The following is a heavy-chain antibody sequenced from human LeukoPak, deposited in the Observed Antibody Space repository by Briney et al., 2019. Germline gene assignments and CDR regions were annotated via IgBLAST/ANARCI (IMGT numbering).Heavy chain of an antibody. D-gene: IGHD6-13*01. J-gene: IGHJ4*02. CDR3: ARQIASAGTAGFDF. CDR1: GGSISSYY. CDR2: IYSTGST. Sequence: PSETLSLTCTVSGGSISSYYWSWIRQPAAKGLEWIGRIYSTGSTNYNPSLKSRVTMPVDTSKNQFSLRLRSVTAADTAVYYCARQIASAGTAGFDFWGQGALVTVSS. V-gene: IGHV4-4*07.